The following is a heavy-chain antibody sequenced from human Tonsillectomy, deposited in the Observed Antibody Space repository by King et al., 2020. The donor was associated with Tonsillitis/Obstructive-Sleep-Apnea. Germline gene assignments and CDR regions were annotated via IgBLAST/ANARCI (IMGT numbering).Heavy chain of an antibody. CDR3: ARLAYCTNGVCYQREYYYYVMDV. Sequence: QLVQSGAEVKKPGASVKVSCKASGYTFTGYYMHWVRQAPGQGLEWMGWINPNSGGTDYAQKFQGRVTMTRDTSISTAYMELSRLRSDDTAVYYCARLAYCTNGVCYQREYYYYVMDVWGQGTTVTVSS. J-gene: IGHJ6*02. D-gene: IGHD2-8*01. CDR1: GYTFTGYY. CDR2: INPNSGGT. V-gene: IGHV1-2*02.